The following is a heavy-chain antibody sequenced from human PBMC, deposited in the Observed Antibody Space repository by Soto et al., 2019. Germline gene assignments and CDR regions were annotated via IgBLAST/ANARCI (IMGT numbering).Heavy chain of an antibody. D-gene: IGHD3-16*01. CDR2: IGAYNGNT. CDR1: GYTFTNYV. J-gene: IGHJ4*02. CDR3: ARGVTGGLNDY. Sequence: QVQLVQSGAEVKKPGASVKVSCKASGYTFTNYVITWVRQAPGQGLEWMGWIGAYNGNTKYPQSIQGRVTMSADTSTNTAYLELRSLRSDDTAVYFCARGVTGGLNDYWGQGTLVTVSS. V-gene: IGHV1-18*01.